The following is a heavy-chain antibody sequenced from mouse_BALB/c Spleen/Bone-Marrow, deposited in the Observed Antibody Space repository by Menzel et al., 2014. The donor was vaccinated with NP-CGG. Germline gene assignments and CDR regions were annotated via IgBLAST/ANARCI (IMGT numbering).Heavy chain of an antibody. CDR1: GFTFSSYT. J-gene: IGHJ1*01. V-gene: IGHV5-12-2*01. D-gene: IGHD1-2*01. CDR2: ISFGGVTT. Sequence: EVKVVESGGGLVQPGGSLKLSCAASGFTFSSYTMSWVRQTPEKRLEWVAFISFGGVTTYYPDTVEGRFTISRDNAKNTLYLQMSSLKSEDTAMYYCARHSITDWYFDDWGAGTTVTVSS. CDR3: ARHSITDWYFDD.